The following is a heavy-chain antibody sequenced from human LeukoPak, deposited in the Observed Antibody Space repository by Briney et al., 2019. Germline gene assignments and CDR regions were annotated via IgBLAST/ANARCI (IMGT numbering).Heavy chain of an antibody. CDR2: VNPNSGNT. D-gene: IGHD2-2*01. CDR3: ARAASGYYYYYYMDV. V-gene: IGHV1-8*01. Sequence: GASVKVSCKASGYTFTSYDINWVRQATGQGLEWMGWVNPNSGNTGYAQKFQGRVTMTRNTSINTAYMELSSLRSEDTAVYYCARAASGYYYYYYMDVWGKGTTVTVSS. CDR1: GYTFTSYD. J-gene: IGHJ6*03.